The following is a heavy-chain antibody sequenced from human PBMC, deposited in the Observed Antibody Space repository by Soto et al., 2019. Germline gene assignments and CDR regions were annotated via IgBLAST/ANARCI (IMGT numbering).Heavy chain of an antibody. Sequence: PSETLSLTCTVSGGSISSYYWSWIRQPPGKGLECIGYIYYSGSTNYNPSLKSRVTISVDTSKNQFSLKLNSMTAADTAVYYCARHNYGSGSTYFDYWGQGTLVTVSS. CDR1: GGSISSYY. CDR2: IYYSGST. CDR3: ARHNYGSGSTYFDY. J-gene: IGHJ4*02. V-gene: IGHV4-59*08. D-gene: IGHD3-10*01.